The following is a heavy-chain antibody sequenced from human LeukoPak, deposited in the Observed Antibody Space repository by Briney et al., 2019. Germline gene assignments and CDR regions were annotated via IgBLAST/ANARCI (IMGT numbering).Heavy chain of an antibody. V-gene: IGHV3-48*03. CDR3: SRDGITVVRGVTVFDS. J-gene: IGHJ4*02. CDR2: ISSSGSTI. Sequence: GGSLRLSCAASGFTFSSYEMNWVRQAPGKGLEWVSYISSSGSTIYYADSVKGRFTISRDNAKNSLYLQMNSLRDEDTAVYYCSRDGITVVRGVTVFDSWGQGTLVTVSS. D-gene: IGHD3-10*01. CDR1: GFTFSSYE.